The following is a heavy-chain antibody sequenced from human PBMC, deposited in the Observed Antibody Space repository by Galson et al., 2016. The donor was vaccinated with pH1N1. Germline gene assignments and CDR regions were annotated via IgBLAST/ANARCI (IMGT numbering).Heavy chain of an antibody. CDR2: IYDDGSRT. CDR3: ARGDRIGYFVDL. J-gene: IGHJ5*02. V-gene: IGHV3-74*01. D-gene: IGHD2-15*01. Sequence: SLRLSCAASGFIFSSHWIHWVRQAPGKGLVWISRIYDDGSRTNYADSVADRFIISRDNAKDTVYLKMTRLTSDDTAVYYCARGDRIGYFVDLWGQGTQVTVSS. CDR1: GFIFSSHW.